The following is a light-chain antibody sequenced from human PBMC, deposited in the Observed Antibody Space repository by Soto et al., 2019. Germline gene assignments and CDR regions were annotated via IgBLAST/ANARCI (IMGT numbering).Light chain of an antibody. CDR3: CSYAGSYTNV. CDR2: DVT. CDR1: SSDVGGYKY. V-gene: IGLV2-11*01. J-gene: IGLJ1*01. Sequence: QSALTQPRSVSGSPGQSVTISCTGTSSDVGGYKYVSWYQHHPGKAPKRMIYDVTKRPSGVPYRFSGSKSGNTASLTISGLQAEDEADYYCCSYAGSYTNVFGTGTKLTVL.